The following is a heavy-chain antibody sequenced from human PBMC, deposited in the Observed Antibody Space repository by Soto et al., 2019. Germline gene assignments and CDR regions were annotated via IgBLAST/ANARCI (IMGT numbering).Heavy chain of an antibody. Sequence: ASETLSLTCTVSGGSISSGGYYWSWIRQHPGKGLEWIGYIYYSGSTYYNPSLKSRVTISVDTSKNQFSLKLSSVTAADTAVYYCARDTIRNCGGDCYSSSSYYYGMDVWGQGTTVTVS. D-gene: IGHD2-21*02. CDR2: IYYSGST. CDR1: GGSISSGGYY. CDR3: ARDTIRNCGGDCYSSSSYYYGMDV. J-gene: IGHJ6*02. V-gene: IGHV4-31*03.